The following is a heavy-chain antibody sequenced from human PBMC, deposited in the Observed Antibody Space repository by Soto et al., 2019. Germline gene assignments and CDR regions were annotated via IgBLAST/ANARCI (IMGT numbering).Heavy chain of an antibody. V-gene: IGHV3-23*01. Sequence: EVQLLESGGGLVQPGGSLRLSCAASAFTFSSYAMSWVRQAPGKGLEWVSAISASGGSTYYADSVKGRFTISRDSSENTLYLQMSSLRADGTAVYYCAKGSGNSVYNFDNWGQGTLVTVSS. CDR1: AFTFSSYA. CDR3: AKGSGNSVYNFDN. CDR2: ISASGGST. J-gene: IGHJ4*02. D-gene: IGHD1-26*01.